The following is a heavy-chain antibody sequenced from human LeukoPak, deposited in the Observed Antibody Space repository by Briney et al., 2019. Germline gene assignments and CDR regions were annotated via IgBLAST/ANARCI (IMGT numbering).Heavy chain of an antibody. CDR1: GGTFSSYA. Sequence: SVKVSCKASGGTFSSYAISWVRQAPGQGLEWMGGIVPIFGTANYAQKFQGRVTITADKSTSTAYMELSSLRSEDTAVYYCAGAGWSSRYFDYWGQGTLVTVSS. D-gene: IGHD3-3*01. CDR2: IVPIFGTA. CDR3: AGAGWSSRYFDY. V-gene: IGHV1-69*06. J-gene: IGHJ4*02.